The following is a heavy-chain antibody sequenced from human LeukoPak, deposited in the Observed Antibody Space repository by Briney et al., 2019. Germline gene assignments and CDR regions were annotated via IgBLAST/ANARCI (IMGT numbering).Heavy chain of an antibody. V-gene: IGHV3-30-3*01. Sequence: GGSLRLSCAASGFTFSSYAMHWVRQAPGKGLEWVAVISYDGSNKYYADFVKGRFTISRDNSKNTLYLQMNSLRAEDTAVYYCARDSSGFLDYWGQGTLVTVSS. CDR3: ARDSSGFLDY. CDR1: GFTFSSYA. CDR2: ISYDGSNK. J-gene: IGHJ4*02. D-gene: IGHD6-19*01.